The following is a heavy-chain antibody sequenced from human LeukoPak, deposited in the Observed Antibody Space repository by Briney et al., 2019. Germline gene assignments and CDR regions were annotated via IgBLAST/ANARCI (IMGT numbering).Heavy chain of an antibody. D-gene: IGHD2-2*01. Sequence: ASVKVSCKASGYTFTGYYMHWVRQAPGQGLEWMGWINPNSGGTNYAQKSQGRVTMTRDTSISTAYMELSRLRSDDTAVYYCATHRYCSSTSCYSLDYWGQGTLVTVSS. CDR2: INPNSGGT. J-gene: IGHJ4*02. CDR1: GYTFTGYY. CDR3: ATHRYCSSTSCYSLDY. V-gene: IGHV1-2*02.